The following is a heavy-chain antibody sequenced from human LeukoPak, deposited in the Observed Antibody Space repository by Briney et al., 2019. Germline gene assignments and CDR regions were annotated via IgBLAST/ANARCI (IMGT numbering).Heavy chain of an antibody. CDR1: EFIFRDYA. D-gene: IGHD6-19*01. Sequence: GGSLRLSCAASEFIFRDYAMGWVRQAPGKGLEWVSTIDKTTYPTFYADSVKGRFTISRDNSKNILYLQMNSLRTEDTAVYFCAKYEGATIPGWYNDYWGQGVLVTVSS. CDR3: AKYEGATIPGWYNDY. CDR2: IDKTTYPT. J-gene: IGHJ4*02. V-gene: IGHV3-23*05.